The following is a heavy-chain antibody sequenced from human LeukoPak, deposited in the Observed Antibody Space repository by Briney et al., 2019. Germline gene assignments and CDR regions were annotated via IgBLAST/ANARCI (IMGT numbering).Heavy chain of an antibody. CDR1: GFTFSDYY. CDR3: ARDLRGVVPAAESLYYYYGMDV. V-gene: IGHV3-11*06. Sequence: GGSLRLSCAASGFTFSDYYMSWIRQAPGKGLEWVSYISSSSSYTNYADSVKGRFTISRDNAKNSLYLQMNSLRAEDTAVYYCARDLRGVVPAAESLYYYYGMDVWGQGTTVTVSS. D-gene: IGHD2-2*01. J-gene: IGHJ6*02. CDR2: ISSSSSYT.